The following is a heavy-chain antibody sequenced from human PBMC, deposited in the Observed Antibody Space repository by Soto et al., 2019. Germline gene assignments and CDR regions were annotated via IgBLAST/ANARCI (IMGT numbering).Heavy chain of an antibody. CDR3: GTHEQFSYYYSGMDV. V-gene: IGHV5-51*01. D-gene: IGHD4-4*01. CDR2: INPGDSDI. Sequence: GESLKISCKASGYSFTTYWIAWVRQMPGKGLEWMGIINPGDSDIRYSPSFQGQVTITADNSISTAYLQWSSLKASDTAMYYCGTHEQFSYYYSGMDVWGQGTADTVSS. J-gene: IGHJ6*02. CDR1: GYSFTTYW.